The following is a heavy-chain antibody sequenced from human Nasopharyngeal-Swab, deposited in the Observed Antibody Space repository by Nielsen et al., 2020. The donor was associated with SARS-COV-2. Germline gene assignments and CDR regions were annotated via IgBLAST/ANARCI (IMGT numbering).Heavy chain of an antibody. CDR3: TAKGH. J-gene: IGHJ4*02. V-gene: IGHV3-15*01. Sequence: GEPLKISCAASGFTFSNAWMSWVRQAPGKGLEWVGRIKSKTDGGTTDYAAPVKGRFTISRDDSKDTLFLEMNSLKIEDTAVYYCTAKGHWGQGTLVSVSS. CDR2: IKSKTDGGTT. CDR1: GFTFSNAW.